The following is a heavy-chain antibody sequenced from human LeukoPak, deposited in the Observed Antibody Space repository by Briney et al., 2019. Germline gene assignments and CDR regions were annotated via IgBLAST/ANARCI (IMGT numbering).Heavy chain of an antibody. Sequence: PGGSLRLSCAASGFTFSNAWMSWFRQAPGKGLEWVGRIKRKTDGGTTDYAAPVKGRFTISRDDSKNTLYLQMNSLKTEDTAVYYCTTSNFGFPFDYWGQGTLVIVSS. CDR2: IKRKTDGGTT. J-gene: IGHJ4*02. CDR1: GFTFSNAW. CDR3: TTSNFGFPFDY. V-gene: IGHV3-15*01. D-gene: IGHD3-3*01.